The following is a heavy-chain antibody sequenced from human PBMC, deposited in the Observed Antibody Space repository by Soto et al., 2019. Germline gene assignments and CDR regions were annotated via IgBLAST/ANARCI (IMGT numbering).Heavy chain of an antibody. CDR2: MNSTSGNT. Sequence: GASVKVSCKASGSTFTSFDINWVRQATGQGLERTGWMNSTSGNTGYAQKLQGRVIMTRDTSISTAYMELSSLRSEATAVYYCARTYSSRFNWFYPWGQGTLVTVSS. V-gene: IGHV1-8*01. J-gene: IGHJ5*02. D-gene: IGHD6-13*01. CDR3: ARTYSSRFNWFYP. CDR1: GSTFTSFD.